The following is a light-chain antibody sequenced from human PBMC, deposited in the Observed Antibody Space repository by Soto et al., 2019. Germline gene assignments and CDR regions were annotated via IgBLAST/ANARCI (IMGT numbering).Light chain of an antibody. CDR1: SSDVGGYNY. CDR2: EVS. CDR3: SSYTSRNTLDYV. Sequence: QSALTQPASVSGSPGQSITISCTGTSSDVGGYNYVSWYQQHPGKAPKLMIYEVSNRPSGVSNRFSGSKSGNTASLTISGLQAEDEADYYCSSYTSRNTLDYVFGTGTKLTV. J-gene: IGLJ1*01. V-gene: IGLV2-14*01.